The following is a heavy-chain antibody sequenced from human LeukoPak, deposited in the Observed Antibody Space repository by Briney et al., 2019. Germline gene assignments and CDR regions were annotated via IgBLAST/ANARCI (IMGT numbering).Heavy chain of an antibody. J-gene: IGHJ5*02. CDR2: IYTSGST. CDR3: ARALYGSGSYDLFDP. D-gene: IGHD3-10*01. V-gene: IGHV4-4*07. Sequence: PSGTLSLTCTVSGGSISSYYWSWSRQPAGKGLEWIGRIYTSGSTNYNPSLKSRVTMSVDTSKNQFSLKLSSVTAADTAVCYCARALYGSGSYDLFDPWGQGTLVTVSS. CDR1: GGSISSYY.